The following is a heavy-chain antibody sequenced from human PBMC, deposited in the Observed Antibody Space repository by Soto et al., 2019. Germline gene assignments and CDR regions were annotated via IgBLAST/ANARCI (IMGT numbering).Heavy chain of an antibody. Sequence: XSVKVSCKASVYTFTSYGISWVRQAPGQGLEWLGWISAYNGNKNYAQKLQGRVTMTTDTSTSTAYMELRSLRSDDTAVYYCARDTSRVWSGELFYSPHYGMDVSGQGATVTVSS. V-gene: IGHV1-18*01. D-gene: IGHD3-10*01. CDR3: ARDTSRVWSGELFYSPHYGMDV. CDR1: VYTFTSYG. CDR2: ISAYNGNK. J-gene: IGHJ6*02.